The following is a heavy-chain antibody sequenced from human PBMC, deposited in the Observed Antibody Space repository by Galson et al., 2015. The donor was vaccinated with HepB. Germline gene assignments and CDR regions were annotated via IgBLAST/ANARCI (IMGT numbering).Heavy chain of an antibody. CDR3: ARGPIAARHGNWFDP. CDR1: GYTFTSYY. Sequence: SVKVSCKASGYTFTSYYMHWVRQAPGQGLEWMGIINPSGGSTSYAQKFQGRVTMTRDTSTSTVYMELSSLRSEDTAVYYCARGPIAARHGNWFDPWGQGTLVTVSS. J-gene: IGHJ5*02. D-gene: IGHD6-6*01. V-gene: IGHV1-46*01. CDR2: INPSGGST.